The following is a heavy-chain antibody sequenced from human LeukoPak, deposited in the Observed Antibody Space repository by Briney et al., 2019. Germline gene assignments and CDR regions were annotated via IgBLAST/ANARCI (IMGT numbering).Heavy chain of an antibody. J-gene: IGHJ4*02. CDR3: ATFNSATG. D-gene: IGHD1-26*01. CDR1: GGSISSSSYY. CDR2: IYYSGST. Sequence: SETLSLTCTVSGGSISSSSYYWRWIRQPPGKGLEWIGSIYYSGSTYYNTSLKSRVTISVDTSKNQLSLKLSSVTAADTAVYYCATFNSATGWGQGTLVTVSS. V-gene: IGHV4-39*01.